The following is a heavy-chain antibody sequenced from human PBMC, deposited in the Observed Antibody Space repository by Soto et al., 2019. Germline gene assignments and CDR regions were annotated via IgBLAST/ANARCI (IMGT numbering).Heavy chain of an antibody. J-gene: IGHJ6*02. CDR3: AREKTDPPVGEAVVIGYYYYGMDV. D-gene: IGHD3-22*01. CDR2: ISYDGSNK. CDR1: GFTFSSYA. V-gene: IGHV3-30*01. Sequence: GGSLRLSCAASGFTFSSYAMHWVRQAPGKGLEWVAVISYDGSNKYYADSVKGRFTISRDNSKNTLYLQMNSLRAEDMAVYYCAREKTDPPVGEAVVIGYYYYGMDVWGQGTTVTVSS.